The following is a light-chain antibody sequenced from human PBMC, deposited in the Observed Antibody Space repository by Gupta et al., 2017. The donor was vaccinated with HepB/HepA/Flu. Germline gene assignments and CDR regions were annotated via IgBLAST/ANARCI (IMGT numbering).Light chain of an antibody. CDR2: GSS. CDR3: QQYNNWPYT. J-gene: IGKJ2*01. V-gene: IGKV3-15*01. Sequence: EVVMTPSPATLSVSPGERATLSCRASQSINSNLAWYQQKPGQAPRLLIYGSSTRATGVPARFSGSGSGTEFTLIISSLQSEDSAVYYCQQYNNWPYTFGQGTKLEIK. CDR1: QSINSN.